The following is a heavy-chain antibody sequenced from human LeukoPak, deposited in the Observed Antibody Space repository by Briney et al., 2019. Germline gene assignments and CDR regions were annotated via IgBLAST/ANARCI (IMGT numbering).Heavy chain of an antibody. CDR2: IYYSGDT. Sequence: SETLSLTCTVSGGSISSYYWSWIRQPPGKGLEWIGYIYYSGDTNYNPSLKSRVTISVDTSKNQFSLKLSSVTAADTAVYYCARQDYGDYAGPGGFDPWGQGTLVTVSS. D-gene: IGHD4-17*01. V-gene: IGHV4-59*08. CDR3: ARQDYGDYAGPGGFDP. J-gene: IGHJ5*02. CDR1: GGSISSYY.